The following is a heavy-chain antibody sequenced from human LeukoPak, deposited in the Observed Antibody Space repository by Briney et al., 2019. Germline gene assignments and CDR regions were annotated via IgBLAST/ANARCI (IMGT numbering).Heavy chain of an antibody. CDR2: ISSSSSYI. D-gene: IGHD3-10*01. V-gene: IGHV3-21*01. J-gene: IGHJ4*02. Sequence: GGSLRLSCAASGFTFSSYSMNWVRQAPGKGLEWVSSISSSSSYIYYADSVKGRFTISRDNAKNSLYLQMNSLRAEDTAVYYCARHEFQAPYGYWGQGTLVTVSS. CDR3: ARHEFQAPYGY. CDR1: GFTFSSYS.